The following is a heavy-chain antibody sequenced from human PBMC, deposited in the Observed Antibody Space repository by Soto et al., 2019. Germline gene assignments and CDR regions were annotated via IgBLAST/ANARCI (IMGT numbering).Heavy chain of an antibody. J-gene: IGHJ4*02. CDR1: GFTFSSYS. V-gene: IGHV3-21*01. CDR2: ISSRSTYI. CDR3: ARDSDDSSGYYLLGVYYFDY. Sequence: GGSLRLSCTASGFTFSSYSVNWVRQTPGKGLEWVSSISSRSTYIYYADSVKGRFTISRDNAKNSVYLQMNSLRAEDTAVYYCARDSDDSSGYYLLGVYYFDYWGQGTLVTVSS. D-gene: IGHD3-22*01.